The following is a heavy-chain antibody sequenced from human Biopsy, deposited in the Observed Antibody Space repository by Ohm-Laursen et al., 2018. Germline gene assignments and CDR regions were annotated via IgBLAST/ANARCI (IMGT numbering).Heavy chain of an antibody. CDR2: ITQSGST. CDR3: ASMPAAIHEPNYSYYGMHV. Sequence: SQTLSLTCAVYGGSFNGYFWSWIRQPPGKGLEWIGDITQSGSTNYSPSLKSRVTISVDTAKKQFSLSLRSVTAADTAVYYCASMPAAIHEPNYSYYGMHVWGQGTTVTVSS. V-gene: IGHV4-34*01. D-gene: IGHD2-2*02. J-gene: IGHJ6*02. CDR1: GGSFNGYF.